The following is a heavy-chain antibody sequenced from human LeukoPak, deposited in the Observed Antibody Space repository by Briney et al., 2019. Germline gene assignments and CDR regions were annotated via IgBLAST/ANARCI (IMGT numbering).Heavy chain of an antibody. CDR3: ARGGRAAAGTSLSFDY. CDR2: IYYSGTT. D-gene: IGHD6-13*01. V-gene: IGHV4-59*01. J-gene: IGHJ4*02. CDR1: GGSFSSYY. Sequence: SETLSLTCTVSGGSFSSYYWSWIRQPPGKGLEWIGYIYYSGTTNYNPSLKSRVTISVDTSKNQFSVKLISVTAADTAVYYCARGGRAAAGTSLSFDYWGQGTLVTVSS.